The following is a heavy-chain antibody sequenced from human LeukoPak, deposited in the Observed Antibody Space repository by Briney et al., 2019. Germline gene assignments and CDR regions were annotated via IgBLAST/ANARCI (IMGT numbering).Heavy chain of an antibody. V-gene: IGHV4-59*01. Sequence: SETLSLSCTVSGGSISTYYRSWIRQPPGQGLEWIGYIFSSGSTNYNTSLTSRVTISVDTSKNRFSLKLSCVTAAATAVFYFAGDLRWGYNWFDPWGQGTLVTVSS. CDR2: IFSSGST. D-gene: IGHD4-23*01. CDR3: AGDLRWGYNWFDP. J-gene: IGHJ5*02. CDR1: GGSISTYY.